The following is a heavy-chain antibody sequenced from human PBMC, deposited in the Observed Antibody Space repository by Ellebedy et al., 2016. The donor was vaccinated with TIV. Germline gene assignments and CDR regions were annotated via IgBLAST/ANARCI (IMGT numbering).Heavy chain of an antibody. V-gene: IGHV4-39*01. J-gene: IGHJ4*02. Sequence: MPSETLSLTCSVSGGSVSSTRYYWAWIRQPPGKGLEYIGSVYYSGSPYYSPSFKSRVTLSADTSKNQFSLNLRTVTAADTAVYYCARTDPWPPIDDWGQGILVSVSS. CDR3: ARTDPWPPIDD. D-gene: IGHD2-21*02. CDR1: GGSVSSTRYY. CDR2: VYYSGSP.